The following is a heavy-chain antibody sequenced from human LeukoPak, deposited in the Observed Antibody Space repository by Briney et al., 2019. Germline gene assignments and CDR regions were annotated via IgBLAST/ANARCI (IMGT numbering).Heavy chain of an antibody. V-gene: IGHV4-59*08. J-gene: IGHJ4*02. CDR1: GGSISSYY. Sequence: SETLSLTCTVSGGSISSYYWSWIRQPPGKGLEWIGYIYYSGSTNYNPSLKSRVTISVDTSKNQFSLKLSSVTAADTAVYYCARVVWRSGGSGYFDYWGQGTLVTVSS. D-gene: IGHD2-15*01. CDR3: ARVVWRSGGSGYFDY. CDR2: IYYSGST.